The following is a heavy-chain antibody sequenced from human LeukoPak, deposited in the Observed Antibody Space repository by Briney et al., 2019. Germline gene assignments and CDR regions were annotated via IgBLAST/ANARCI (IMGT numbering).Heavy chain of an antibody. CDR2: ISSSSSYI. CDR3: ARDRGVKYDFWSGYRQGSYMDV. J-gene: IGHJ6*03. V-gene: IGHV3-21*01. CDR1: GFTFSSYS. D-gene: IGHD3-3*01. Sequence: PGGSLRLSCAASGFTFSSYSMNWVRQAPGKGLEWVSSISSSSSYIYYADSVKGRFTISRDNAKNSLYLQMNSLRAEDTAVYYCARDRGVKYDFWSGYRQGSYMDVWGKGTTVTVSS.